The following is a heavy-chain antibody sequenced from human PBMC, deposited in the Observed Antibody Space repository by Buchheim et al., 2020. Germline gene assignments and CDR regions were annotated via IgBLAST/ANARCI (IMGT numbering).Heavy chain of an antibody. D-gene: IGHD6-13*01. CDR1: GGSISSGDYY. V-gene: IGHV4-30-4*01. Sequence: QVQLQESGPGLVKPSQTLSLTCTVSGGSISSGDYYWSWIRQPPGKGLEWIGYIFHSGSTYYNPSLKSRVTMSVEMSKNQFSLKLGSVTAADTAVYFCARNVAAADPFDYWGQGTL. CDR3: ARNVAAADPFDY. CDR2: IFHSGST. J-gene: IGHJ4*02.